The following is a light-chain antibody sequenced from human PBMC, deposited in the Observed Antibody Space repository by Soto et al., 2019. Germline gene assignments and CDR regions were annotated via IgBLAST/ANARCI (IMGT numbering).Light chain of an antibody. CDR3: SSSTTRDTLV. J-gene: IGLJ3*02. CDR1: SSDIGAYNY. Sequence: QSALTQPASVSGSPGQSITISCSGTSSDIGAYNYVAWYQHHPGKAPKLVISAVSDRPSGVSSRFSGSKSGTTASLTISGLQPDDEAHYYCSSSTTRDTLVFGGGTKVTVL. V-gene: IGLV2-14*01. CDR2: AVS.